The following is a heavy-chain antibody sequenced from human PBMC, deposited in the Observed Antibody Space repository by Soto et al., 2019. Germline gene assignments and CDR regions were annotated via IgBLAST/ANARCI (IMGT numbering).Heavy chain of an antibody. CDR2: ISWNSGSI. V-gene: IGHV3-9*01. Sequence: EVQLVESGGGLVQPGRSLRLSCADSGFTFDDYAMHWVRQAPGKGLSWVSGISWNSGSIGYAHSVKGRFTISRDNAKNSLYLQMNSLRDEDTALYYCAKDDRYHYDSSGYFDYLAQVTLVNVSS. J-gene: IGHJ4*02. D-gene: IGHD3-22*01. CDR1: GFTFDDYA. CDR3: AKDDRYHYDSSGYFDY.